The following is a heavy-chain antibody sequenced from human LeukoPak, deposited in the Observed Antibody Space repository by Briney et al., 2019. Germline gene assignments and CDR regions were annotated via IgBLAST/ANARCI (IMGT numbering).Heavy chain of an antibody. J-gene: IGHJ4*02. CDR1: GFTFDDYA. Sequence: PGGSLRLSCAASGFTFDDYAMHWVRQAPGKGLEWVSGISWNSGSIGYADSVKGRFTISRDNAKNSLYLQMNSLRAEDTAVYYCARDLDLYYFDYWGQGTLVTVSS. CDR2: ISWNSGSI. CDR3: ARDLDLYYFDY. V-gene: IGHV3-9*01.